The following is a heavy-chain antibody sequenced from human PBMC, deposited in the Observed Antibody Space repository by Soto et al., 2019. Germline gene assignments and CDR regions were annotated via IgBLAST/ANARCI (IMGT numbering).Heavy chain of an antibody. V-gene: IGHV1-3*01. CDR2: INAGNGNT. CDR3: ARDLWNCPFDY. CDR1: GYSFTSYA. J-gene: IGHJ4*02. Sequence: QVQLVQSGAEVKKPGASVKVSCKASGYSFTSYAMHWLRQAPGQRLEWMGWINAGNGNTKYSQKFQGRVTITRDTSASTAYMELSSLRSEHTAVYYFARDLWNCPFDYWGQGTLVTVSS. D-gene: IGHD1-7*01.